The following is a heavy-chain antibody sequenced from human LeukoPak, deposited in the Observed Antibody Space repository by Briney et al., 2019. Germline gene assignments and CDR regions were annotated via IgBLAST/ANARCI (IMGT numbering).Heavy chain of an antibody. CDR1: GDSMSRYY. CDR2: MSYSGST. V-gene: IGHV4-59*08. Sequence: NPSETLSLTCTVSGDSMSRYYWNWIRQPPGKGLEWIGYMSYSGSTNYNPSLNSRVTISLDKSKSQVSLTLSSVTAADTAIYYYASLTGGVGARRFDYWGQGTLVTVPS. CDR3: ASLTGGVGARRFDY. J-gene: IGHJ4*02. D-gene: IGHD1-26*01.